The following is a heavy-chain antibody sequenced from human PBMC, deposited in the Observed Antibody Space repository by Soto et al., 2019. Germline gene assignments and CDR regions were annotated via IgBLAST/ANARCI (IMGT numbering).Heavy chain of an antibody. CDR3: AGRPVNKIRFEP. V-gene: IGHV4-39*01. J-gene: IGHJ5*02. Sequence: PSETLSLTCTVSGGSISSSSYYWGWIRQPPGKGLEWIGSIYYSGSTYYNPSLKSRVTVSVDTSKNQFSLKLSSVTAADTAVYYCAGRPVNKIRFEPWGQGTLVTVSS. CDR1: GGSISSSSYY. CDR2: IYYSGST. D-gene: IGHD4-17*01.